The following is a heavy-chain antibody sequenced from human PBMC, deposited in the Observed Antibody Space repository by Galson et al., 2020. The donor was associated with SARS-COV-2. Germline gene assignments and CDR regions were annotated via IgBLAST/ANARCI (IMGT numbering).Heavy chain of an antibody. CDR1: GFTFSSYS. Sequence: GESLKISCAASGFTFSSYSMNWVRQAPGKGLEWVSSISSSSSYIYYPDSVKGRFTISRDNAKNSLYLQMNSLRAEDTAVYYCARDGIVVVITGWFDPWGQGTLVTVSS. CDR2: ISSSSSYI. CDR3: ARDGIVVVITGWFDP. J-gene: IGHJ5*02. V-gene: IGHV3-21*01. D-gene: IGHD3-22*01.